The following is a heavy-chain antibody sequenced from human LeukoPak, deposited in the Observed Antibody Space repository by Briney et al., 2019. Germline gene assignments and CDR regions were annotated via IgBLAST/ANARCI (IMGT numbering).Heavy chain of an antibody. V-gene: IGHV4-39*01. D-gene: IGHD3/OR15-3a*01. Sequence: SETLSLSCTVSGVSISSSYSYWGWIGQPPGMGLEWIGSIYYTGDTYYTASLKIQVSISIARSKNQFSLKLTSVTAADTAVYYCARQTGSGLFILPGGQGTLVTVSS. CDR2: IYYTGDT. CDR3: ARQTGSGLFILP. CDR1: GVSISSSYSY. J-gene: IGHJ4*02.